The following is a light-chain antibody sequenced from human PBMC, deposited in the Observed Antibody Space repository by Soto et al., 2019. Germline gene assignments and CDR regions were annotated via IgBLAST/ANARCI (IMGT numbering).Light chain of an antibody. V-gene: IGKV1-9*01. J-gene: IGKJ4*01. CDR3: QQPNSYPRT. CDR2: AAS. Sequence: IQLTQAPSSLSASVGDRVTITCRASQGIRSYLAWYQQKPGKAPKLLIYAASTLHSGVPSRFSGSGSGTDFTLTISSLQPEDFATYYCQQPNSYPRTFGGGTKVDIK. CDR1: QGIRSY.